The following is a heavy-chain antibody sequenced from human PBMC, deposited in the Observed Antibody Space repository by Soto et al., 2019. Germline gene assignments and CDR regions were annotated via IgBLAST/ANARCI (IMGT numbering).Heavy chain of an antibody. CDR2: ISGSGGST. CDR3: AKGTSKLYYYYGMDV. CDR1: GFTFSSYA. Sequence: PGRSLRLSCAASGFTFSSYAMSWVRQAPGKGLEWVSAISGSGGSTYYADSVKGRFTISRDNSKNTLYLQMNSLRAEDTAVYYCAKGTSKLYYYYGMDVWGQGTTVTVSS. J-gene: IGHJ6*02. V-gene: IGHV3-23*01. D-gene: IGHD1-26*01.